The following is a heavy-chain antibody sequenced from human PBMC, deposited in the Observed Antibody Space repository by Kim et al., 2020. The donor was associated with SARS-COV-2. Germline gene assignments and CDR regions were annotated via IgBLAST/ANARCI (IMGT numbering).Heavy chain of an antibody. V-gene: IGHV4-39*01. J-gene: IGHJ4*02. CDR1: GGSISSSSYY. CDR3: ARPHTEYSYGYYFDY. D-gene: IGHD5-18*01. CDR2: IYYSGST. Sequence: SETLSLTCTVSGGSISSSSYYWGWIRQPPGKGLEWIGSIYYSGSTYYNPFLKSRVTISVDTSKNQFSLKLSSVTAADTAVYYCARPHTEYSYGYYFDYWGQGTLVTVSS.